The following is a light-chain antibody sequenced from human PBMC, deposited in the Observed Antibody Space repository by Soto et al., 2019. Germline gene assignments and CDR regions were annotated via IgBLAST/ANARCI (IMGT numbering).Light chain of an antibody. CDR2: DAY. CDR3: QQRDKWPST. J-gene: IGKJ2*02. V-gene: IGKV3-11*01. Sequence: VLTPATDTLSLSQGETATLSCRASQSVDRYVAWYQQKVGQAPRLLIYDAYTRATGVGARFAGSGSATEFSLTITSLEPEDFAVYYCQQRDKWPSTFGPGTKVEMK. CDR1: QSVDRY.